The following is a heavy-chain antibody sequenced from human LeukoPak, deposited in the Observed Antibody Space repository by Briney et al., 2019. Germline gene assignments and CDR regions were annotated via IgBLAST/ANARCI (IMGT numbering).Heavy chain of an antibody. CDR3: ARQTTVDIVAYTDY. Sequence: GESLKISFNASGYSFTNYWIGWVRQMPGKGLEWMGIIYPSDSDTRYSPSFQGQVTISADKSISTAYLQWSSLKASDTAIYYCARQTTVDIVAYTDYWGQGTLVSVSS. CDR2: IYPSDSDT. CDR1: GYSFTNYW. J-gene: IGHJ4*02. D-gene: IGHD5-12*01. V-gene: IGHV5-51*01.